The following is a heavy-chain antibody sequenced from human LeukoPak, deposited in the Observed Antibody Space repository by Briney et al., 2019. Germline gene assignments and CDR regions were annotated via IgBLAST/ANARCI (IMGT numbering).Heavy chain of an antibody. Sequence: GGSLRLSCAASGFTFSDYNMNWVRQAPGKGLEWISYITNGGSTIHHADSVKGRFTISRDNAKKTLYLQMNSLRAEDTAVYYCARSIGLTGGGVDVWGQGTTATVSS. V-gene: IGHV3-11*01. CDR2: ITNGGSTI. D-gene: IGHD3-9*01. J-gene: IGHJ6*02. CDR3: ARSIGLTGGGVDV. CDR1: GFTFSDYN.